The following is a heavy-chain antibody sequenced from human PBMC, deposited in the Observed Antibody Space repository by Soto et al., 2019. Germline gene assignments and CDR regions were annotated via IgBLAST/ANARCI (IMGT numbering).Heavy chain of an antibody. CDR3: ARQVYGDYLGRNWFDP. CDR2: ISHDGHA. D-gene: IGHD4-17*01. CDR1: GDSISDTRFY. V-gene: IGHV4-39*01. J-gene: IGHJ5*02. Sequence: QLLESGPGLVRPSETLSLTCSILGDSISDTRFYWGWVRQSPEKGLEWIGSISHDGHAYYNPSLKSRVTLFADTSRNQFSLTMKSVTVDDSALYFCARQVYGDYLGRNWFDPWGQGALVTVSS.